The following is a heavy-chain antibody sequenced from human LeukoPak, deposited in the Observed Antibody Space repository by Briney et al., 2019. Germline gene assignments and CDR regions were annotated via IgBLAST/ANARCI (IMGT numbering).Heavy chain of an antibody. D-gene: IGHD3-9*01. V-gene: IGHV4-34*01. CDR3: ARSGYFDWLYYYYGMDV. Sequence: PGGSLRLSCAASGFTFSSNYMSWIRQPPGKGLEWIGEINHSGSTNYNPSLKSRVTISVDTSKNQFSLKLSSVTAADTAVYYCARSGYFDWLYYYYGMDVWGQGTTVTVSS. J-gene: IGHJ6*02. CDR2: INHSGST. CDR1: GFTFSSNY.